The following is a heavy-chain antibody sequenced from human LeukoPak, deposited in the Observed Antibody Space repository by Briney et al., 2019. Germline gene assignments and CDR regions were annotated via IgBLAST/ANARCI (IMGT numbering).Heavy chain of an antibody. V-gene: IGHV1-8*01. CDR3: ARLRYRSGARFDP. CDR2: MNPNSGNT. CDR1: GYTFTSYD. J-gene: IGHJ5*02. D-gene: IGHD6-25*01. Sequence: GASVKVSCKASGYTFTSYDINWVRQATGQGLEWMGWMNPNSGNTGYAQKFQGRVTMPRNTSISTAYMELSSLRSEGTAVYYCARLRYRSGARFDPWGQGTLVTVSS.